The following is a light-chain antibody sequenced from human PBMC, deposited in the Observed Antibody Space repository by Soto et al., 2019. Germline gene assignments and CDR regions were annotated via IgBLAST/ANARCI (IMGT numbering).Light chain of an antibody. CDR2: GAS. V-gene: IGKV3-20*01. CDR1: QSVSSSY. J-gene: IGKJ2*01. CDR3: QQYGSSRYVT. Sequence: EIVLTQSPGTLSSSPGERATLSCRASQSVSSSYLAWYQQKPGQAPRLLIYGASSRATGIPDRFSGSGSGTDFTLTISRLEPEDFAVYYCQQYGSSRYVTFGQGTKLEIK.